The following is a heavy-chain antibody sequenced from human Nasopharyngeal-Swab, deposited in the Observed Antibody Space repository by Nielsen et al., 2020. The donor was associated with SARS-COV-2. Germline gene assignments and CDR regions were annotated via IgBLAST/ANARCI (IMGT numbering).Heavy chain of an antibody. D-gene: IGHD6-19*01. Sequence: ASVKVSCKASGYTFTSYDINWVRQATGQGPEWMGWMNPNSGNTGYAQKFQGRVTMTRNTFISTAYMELSSLRSGDTAVYYCARAPAGWGSGWYGWGQGTLVTVSS. CDR1: GYTFTSYD. CDR2: MNPNSGNT. CDR3: ARAPAGWGSGWYG. V-gene: IGHV1-8*01. J-gene: IGHJ4*02.